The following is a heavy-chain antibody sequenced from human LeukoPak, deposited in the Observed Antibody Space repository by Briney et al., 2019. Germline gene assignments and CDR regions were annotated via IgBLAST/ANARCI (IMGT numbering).Heavy chain of an antibody. J-gene: IGHJ3*02. CDR1: GFTFSSYG. Sequence: GGSLRLSCAASGFTFSSYGMHWVRQAPGKGLEWVAFTRYDGNIKYYADSVKGRFTISRDNSKNTVYLQMDSLRAEDTAVYYCAKDGRQWMTYFYGSGSANAFDIWGQGTMVTVSS. V-gene: IGHV3-30*02. CDR3: AKDGRQWMTYFYGSGSANAFDI. CDR2: TRYDGNIK. D-gene: IGHD3-10*01.